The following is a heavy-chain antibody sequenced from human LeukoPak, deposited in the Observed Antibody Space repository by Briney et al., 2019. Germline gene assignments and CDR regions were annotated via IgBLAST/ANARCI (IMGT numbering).Heavy chain of an antibody. D-gene: IGHD4-17*01. V-gene: IGHV4-39*01. CDR1: GGSISSTDSY. CDR2: VRYGETT. J-gene: IGHJ4*02. CDR3: ARHSLSARGDFNY. Sequence: SETLSLTCTVSGGSISSTDSYWGWIRQPPGKGLEWVGSVRYGETTYYNLSLKSRVTISVDTSKNQFSLNLGSVTAADTAVYYCARHSLSARGDFNYWGQGSLVTVSS.